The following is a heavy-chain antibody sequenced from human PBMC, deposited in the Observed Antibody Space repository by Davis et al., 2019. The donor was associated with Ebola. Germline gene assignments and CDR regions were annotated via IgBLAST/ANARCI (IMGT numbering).Heavy chain of an antibody. CDR2: TYPGDSDT. CDR3: ARMGKSYYDSLWDY. Sequence: GESLKISCQASGYGFTRHWTGWASQMPGKGLEWMGNTYPGDSDTRYSPSFRGQVTISADKSFSTAYLQWSGLKASDTAMYYCARMGKSYYDSLWDYWGQGTLVTVSS. CDR1: GYGFTRHW. D-gene: IGHD3-10*01. J-gene: IGHJ4*02. V-gene: IGHV5-51*01.